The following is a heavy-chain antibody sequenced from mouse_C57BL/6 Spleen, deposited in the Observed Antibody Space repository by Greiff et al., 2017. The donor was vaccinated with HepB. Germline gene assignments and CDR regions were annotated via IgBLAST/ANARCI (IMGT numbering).Heavy chain of an antibody. CDR3: ARDRIITTVVATGPFDY. V-gene: IGHV5-4*01. CDR1: GFTFSSYA. J-gene: IGHJ2*01. CDR2: ISDGGSYT. Sequence: EVKLQESGGGLVKPGGSLKLSCAASGFTFSSYAMSWVRQTPEKRLEWVATISDGGSYTYYPDNVKGRFTISRDNAKNNLYLQMSHLKSEDTSMYYGARDRIITTVVATGPFDYWGQGTTLTVSS. D-gene: IGHD1-1*01.